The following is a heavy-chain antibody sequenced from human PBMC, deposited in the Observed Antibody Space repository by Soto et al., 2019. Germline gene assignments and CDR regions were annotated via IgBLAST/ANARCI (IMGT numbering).Heavy chain of an antibody. CDR3: ARAVSGSGFYYDY. D-gene: IGHD6-19*01. CDR2: ISTSGRTI. V-gene: IGHV3-11*01. J-gene: IGHJ4*02. Sequence: QVQLVESGGGLVKPGGSLRLSCAASGFTFSDYYMGWMRQAPGEELEWVSYISTSGRTIFYADSVKGRFTISRDNSKNSLYLQMNSLRVEDTAVYYCARAVSGSGFYYDYWGQGTPLTVSS. CDR1: GFTFSDYY.